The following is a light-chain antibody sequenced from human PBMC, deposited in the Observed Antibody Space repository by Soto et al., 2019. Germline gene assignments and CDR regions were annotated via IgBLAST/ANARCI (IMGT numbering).Light chain of an antibody. Sequence: EIVWTQSPGTLSLSPGESATLSCRASQSVSSSYLAWYQQKPGQAPRLLIYGASSRATGIPDRFSGSGSGTDFTLTISRLEPEDFAVYYCQQYGSSPKTFGQGTKVDI. J-gene: IGKJ1*01. CDR2: GAS. CDR1: QSVSSSY. V-gene: IGKV3-20*01. CDR3: QQYGSSPKT.